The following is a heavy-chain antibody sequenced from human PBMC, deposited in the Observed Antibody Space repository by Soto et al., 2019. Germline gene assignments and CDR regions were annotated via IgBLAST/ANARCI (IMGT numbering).Heavy chain of an antibody. D-gene: IGHD2-15*01. V-gene: IGHV4-30-4*01. Sequence: QVQLQESGPGLVKPSQTLSLTCSVSGGSIINDDFYWSWIRQPPGKGLEWIGYIYHSGRPYFKPSLKCRVTVSVDTSKNQFSLRVNSVTAADTAVYFCARVMIGYCSGGTCYSSFRFDPWGQGTLVTVSS. J-gene: IGHJ5*02. CDR1: GGSIINDDFY. CDR2: IYHSGRP. CDR3: ARVMIGYCSGGTCYSSFRFDP.